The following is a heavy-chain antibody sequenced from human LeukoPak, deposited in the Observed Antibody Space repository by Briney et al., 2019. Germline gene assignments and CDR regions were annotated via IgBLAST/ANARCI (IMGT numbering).Heavy chain of an antibody. V-gene: IGHV4-4*07. J-gene: IGHJ4*02. D-gene: IGHD6-19*01. CDR3: ARRDISSGWSFDY. Sequence: SSETLSLTCTVSGGSINNYHWSWIRQPAGKGLEWIGQIHTSGSTNYNPPLKSRVTMSIDTTEDQVSLTIRSVTAADTAFYYCARRDISSGWSFDYWGQGTLVTVSS. CDR1: GGSINNYH. CDR2: IHTSGST.